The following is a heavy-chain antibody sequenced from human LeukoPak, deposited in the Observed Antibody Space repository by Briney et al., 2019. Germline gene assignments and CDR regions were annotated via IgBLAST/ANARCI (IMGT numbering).Heavy chain of an antibody. CDR3: ARAIAVAFDY. J-gene: IGHJ4*02. CDR1: GFTFSDFH. V-gene: IGHV4-59*08. D-gene: IGHD6-19*01. Sequence: GSLRLSCAASGFTFSDFHMSWIRQAPGKGLEWIGYIYYSGSTNYNPSLKSRVTISVDTSKNQFSLKLSSVTAADTAVYYCARAIAVAFDYWGQGTLVTVSS. CDR2: IYYSGST.